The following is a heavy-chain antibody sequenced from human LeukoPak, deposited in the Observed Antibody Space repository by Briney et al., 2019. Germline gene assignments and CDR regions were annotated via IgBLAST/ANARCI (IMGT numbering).Heavy chain of an antibody. CDR1: GASIISDTYY. Sequence: PSETLSLTCTVPGASIISDTYYWGWIRQPPGKGLEWVGSIYYSGSTYYSPSLKSRVTMLVDTSTNQFSLKLISVTAADTALYYCARNFYASSGYYLDDFYFDFWGQGTLVTVSS. CDR2: IYYSGST. V-gene: IGHV4-39*07. D-gene: IGHD3-22*01. CDR3: ARNFYASSGYYLDDFYFDF. J-gene: IGHJ4*02.